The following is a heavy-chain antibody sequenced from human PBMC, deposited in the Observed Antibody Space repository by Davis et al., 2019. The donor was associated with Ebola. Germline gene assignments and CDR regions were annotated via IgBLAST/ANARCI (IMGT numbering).Heavy chain of an antibody. J-gene: IGHJ3*02. V-gene: IGHV1-69*06. Sequence: AASVKVSCKASGYTFTSYGISWVRQAPGQGLEWMGGIIPIFGTANYAQKFQGRVTITADKSTSTAYMELSSLRSEDTAVYYCARASSGYYDDAFDIWGQGTMVTVSS. CDR1: GYTFTSYG. CDR3: ARASSGYYDDAFDI. CDR2: IIPIFGTA. D-gene: IGHD3-22*01.